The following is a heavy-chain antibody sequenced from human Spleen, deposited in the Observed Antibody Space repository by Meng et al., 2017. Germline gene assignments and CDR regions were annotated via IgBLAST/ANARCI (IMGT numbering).Heavy chain of an antibody. CDR3: ARKPASGSGSYDNILFDY. CDR2: ISYDGSNG. D-gene: IGHD3-10*01. J-gene: IGHJ4*02. CDR1: GFTFSSHG. Sequence: GGSLRPSCAAPGFTFSSHGMPWVRQAPGKGLEWVAVISYDGSNGYYADLVEGRFTISRDNSKNTLYLQMNSLRAEDRAVYYCARKPASGSGSYDNILFDYWGQGTLVTVSS. V-gene: IGHV3-30*19.